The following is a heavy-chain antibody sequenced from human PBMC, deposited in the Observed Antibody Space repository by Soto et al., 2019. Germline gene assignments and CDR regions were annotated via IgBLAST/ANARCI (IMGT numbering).Heavy chain of an antibody. CDR2: IIRICGTA. CDR1: GGTFSRHA. V-gene: IGHV1-69*01. J-gene: IGHJ4*02. CDR3: ARGWGYDSNDYYFAY. Sequence: QVQLVQSGAEVRQPGSSVKVSSKASGGTFSRHAISWVRQAPGQGLEWMGGIIRICGTANHAQKFQGRVTIIEDESTSTVYMELSSLRSEDTDMYYCARGWGYDSNDYYFAYWGQGTLVIVSS. D-gene: IGHD3-22*01.